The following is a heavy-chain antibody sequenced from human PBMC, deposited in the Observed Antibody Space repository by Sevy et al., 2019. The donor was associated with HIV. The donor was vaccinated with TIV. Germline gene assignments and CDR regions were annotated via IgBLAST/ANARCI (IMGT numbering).Heavy chain of an antibody. CDR2: ISAYNGNT. Sequence: ASVKVSCKASGYTFTSYGISWVRQAPGQGLEWMGWISAYNGNTNYAQKLQGRVTMTTDTSTSTAYMGLRSLGPDDTAVYYCAGPSPMYYDILTGYYREGYYFDYWGQGTLVTVSS. CDR3: AGPSPMYYDILTGYYREGYYFDY. CDR1: GYTFTSYG. J-gene: IGHJ4*02. V-gene: IGHV1-18*01. D-gene: IGHD3-9*01.